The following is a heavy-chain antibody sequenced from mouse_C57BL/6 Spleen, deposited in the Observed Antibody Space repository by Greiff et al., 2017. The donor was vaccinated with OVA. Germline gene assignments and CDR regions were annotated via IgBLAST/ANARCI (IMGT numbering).Heavy chain of an antibody. CDR3: ARTLIYYDYDVGDYYAMDY. D-gene: IGHD2-4*01. Sequence: VQLQQSGPELVKPGASVKMSCKASGYTFTDYNMHWVKQSHGKSLEWIGYINPNNGGTSYNQKFKGKATLTVNKSSSTAYMELRSLTSEDSAVYYCARTLIYYDYDVGDYYAMDYWGQGTSVTVSS. CDR2: INPNNGGT. CDR1: GYTFTDYN. J-gene: IGHJ4*01. V-gene: IGHV1-22*01.